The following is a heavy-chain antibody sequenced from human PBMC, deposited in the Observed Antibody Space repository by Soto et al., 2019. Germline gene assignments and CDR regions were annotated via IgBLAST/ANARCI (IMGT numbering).Heavy chain of an antibody. CDR3: ARHVRAHYDFWSGYYQGYGMDV. J-gene: IGHJ6*02. D-gene: IGHD3-3*01. CDR1: GGTFSSYA. CDR2: IIPIFGTA. Sequence: ASVKVSCKASGGTFSSYAISWVRQAPGQGLEWMGGIIPIFGTANYAQKFQGRVTITADESTSTAYMELSSLRSEDTAVYYCARHVRAHYDFWSGYYQGYGMDVWGQGTTVTV. V-gene: IGHV1-69*13.